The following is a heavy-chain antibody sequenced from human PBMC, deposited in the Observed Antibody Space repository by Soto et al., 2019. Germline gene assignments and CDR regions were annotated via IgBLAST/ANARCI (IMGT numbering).Heavy chain of an antibody. CDR2: IGTAGDT. V-gene: IGHV3-13*01. D-gene: IGHD3-9*01. CDR3: ARDVSPVYVLRYFAWIDNWFDP. CDR1: GFTFSNYD. Sequence: GGSLRLSCAASGFTFSNYDMHWVRQVTGKGLEWVSTIGTAGDTYYPGSVKGRFTISRENAKNSLYLQMNSLTAADTAVYYCARDVSPVYVLRYFAWIDNWFDPWGQGTLVTVSS. J-gene: IGHJ5*02.